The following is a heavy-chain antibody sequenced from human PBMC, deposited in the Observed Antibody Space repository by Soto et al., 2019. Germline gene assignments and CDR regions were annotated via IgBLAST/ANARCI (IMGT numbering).Heavy chain of an antibody. CDR2: IYYSGST. Sequence: KASETLSLTCTVSGGSISSGGYYWSWIRQHPGKGLEWIGYIYYSGSTYYNPSLKSRVTISVDTSKNQFSLKLSSVTAADTAVYYCVAAMVFNYFDYWGQGTLVTVSS. CDR1: GGSISSGGYY. J-gene: IGHJ4*02. V-gene: IGHV4-31*02. CDR3: VAAMVFNYFDY. D-gene: IGHD5-18*01.